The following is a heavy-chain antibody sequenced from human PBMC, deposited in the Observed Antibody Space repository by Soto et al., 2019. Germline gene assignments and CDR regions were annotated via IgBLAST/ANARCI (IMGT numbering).Heavy chain of an antibody. V-gene: IGHV1-2*02. CDR3: ATDDYGAYAF. CDR2: XDXRXGXT. Sequence: ASVKVSCKASGYTFTSYGISCVRQAPGQGXEXMXXXDXRXGXTXXXXRFQGRVIMTRDTSVHTVYMELSGLTSDDTAVYYCATDDYGAYAFWGQGTLVTVSS. CDR1: GYTFTSYG. D-gene: IGHD4-17*01. J-gene: IGHJ4*01.